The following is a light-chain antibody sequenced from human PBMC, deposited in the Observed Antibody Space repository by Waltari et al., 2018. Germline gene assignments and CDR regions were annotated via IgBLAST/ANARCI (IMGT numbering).Light chain of an antibody. CDR2: EVS. V-gene: IGKV2-29*01. J-gene: IGKJ3*01. CDR3: LQGMHLPPLT. Sequence: DIVMTQTPLSLPVTPGQPASMSCKSSQSLLHSDGKTYLYWYLQKPGQSTQLLIYEVSRRYSGVPERFSGSGSGTDFTLTISRVEAEDVGVYYCLQGMHLPPLTFGPGTRVDI. CDR1: QSLLHSDGKTY.